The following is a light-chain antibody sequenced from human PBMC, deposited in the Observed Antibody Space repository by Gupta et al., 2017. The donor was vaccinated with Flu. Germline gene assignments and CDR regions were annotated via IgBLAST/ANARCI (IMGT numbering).Light chain of an antibody. CDR3: QQRSNWPRT. CDR1: QSVSSY. CDR2: DAS. J-gene: IGKJ1*01. Sequence: EIVLTQSPATLSLSPGERATLPCRASQSVSSYLAWYQQKPGQAPRLLIYDASNRATGIPARFSGSGSGTDFTLTISSLEPEDFAVYHCQQRSNWPRTFGQGTKVEIK. V-gene: IGKV3-11*01.